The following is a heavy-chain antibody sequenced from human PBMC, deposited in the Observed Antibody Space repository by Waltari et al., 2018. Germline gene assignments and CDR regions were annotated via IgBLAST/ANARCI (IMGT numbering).Heavy chain of an antibody. D-gene: IGHD4-17*01. V-gene: IGHV4-34*01. CDR2: INHSGST. Sequence: QVQLQQWGAGLLKPSETLSLTCAVYGGSFSGYYWSWIRQPPGKGLEWIGEINHSGSTNYNPSLKSRVTISVDTSKNQFSLKLSSVTAADTAVYYCARTGGAKNDYGDGNDYWGQGTLVTVSS. J-gene: IGHJ4*02. CDR1: GGSFSGYY. CDR3: ARTGGAKNDYGDGNDY.